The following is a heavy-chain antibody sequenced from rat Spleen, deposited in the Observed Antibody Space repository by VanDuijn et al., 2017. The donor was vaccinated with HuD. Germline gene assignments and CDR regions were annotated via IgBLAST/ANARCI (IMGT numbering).Heavy chain of an antibody. Sequence: EVQLVETGGGSVQPGRSLKLSCVASGFTFSGYWMYWIRQAPGEGLEWISSISPDGGSTYYPDSVKGRFTISRNNAENTVYLQMNSLRSEDTATYYCGKDMNYYSTYPFYVMGDWGQGASVTVSS. CDR3: GKDMNYYSTYPFYVMGD. D-gene: IGHD1-2*01. J-gene: IGHJ4*01. V-gene: IGHV5-58*01. CDR2: ISPDGGST. CDR1: GFTFSGYW.